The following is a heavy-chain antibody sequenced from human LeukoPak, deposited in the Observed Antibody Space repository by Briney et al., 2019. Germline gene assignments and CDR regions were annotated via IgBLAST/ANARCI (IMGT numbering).Heavy chain of an antibody. CDR2: IYPGDSDT. CDR1: GYSFTSYW. CDR3: ARQGQWLVSEIDY. D-gene: IGHD6-19*01. J-gene: IGHJ4*02. V-gene: IGHV5-51*01. Sequence: GESLKISCKGSGYSFTSYWIGWVRQMPGKGLEWMGIIYPGDSDTRYSPSFQGQVTLSADKFISTAYLQWSSLKASDTAMYYCARQGQWLVSEIDYWGQGTLVTVSS.